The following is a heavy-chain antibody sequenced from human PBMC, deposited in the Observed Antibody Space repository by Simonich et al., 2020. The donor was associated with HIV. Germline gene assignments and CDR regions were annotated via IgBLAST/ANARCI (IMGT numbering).Heavy chain of an antibody. CDR2: INHSGST. V-gene: IGHV4-34*01. D-gene: IGHD1-26*01. J-gene: IGHJ2*01. CDR1: GGSFSGYY. Sequence: QVQLQQWGAGLLKPSETLSLTCAVYGGSFSGYYWNWIRQPPGKGLEWIGEINHSGSTNYNPSLKRRGTISVDTSKNQFSLKLSSVTAADTAVYYCARAGRGSGSSFYWYFDLWGRGTLVTVSS. CDR3: ARAGRGSGSSFYWYFDL.